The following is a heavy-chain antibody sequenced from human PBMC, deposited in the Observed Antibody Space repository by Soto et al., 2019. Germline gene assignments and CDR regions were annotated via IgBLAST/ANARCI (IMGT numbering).Heavy chain of an antibody. V-gene: IGHV1-8*01. D-gene: IGHD1-1*01. CDR3: XRERSGYFDY. CDR2: MNPNSGNT. J-gene: IGHJ4*02. Sequence: QVQLVQSGAEVKKPGASVKVSCKASGYTFTSYDINWVRQATGQGLEWMGWMNPNSGNTGYAQKFQGRVTMTRXXXXXXXXXXXXXXXXXXXXXXXXXRERSGYFDYWGQGTLVTVSS. CDR1: GYTFTSYD.